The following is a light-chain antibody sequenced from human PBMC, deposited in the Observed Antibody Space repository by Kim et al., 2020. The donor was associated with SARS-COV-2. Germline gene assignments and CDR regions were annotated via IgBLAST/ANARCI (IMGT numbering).Light chain of an antibody. Sequence: PGQSVTISCTGTSSDVGSYNLVSWYQQHPGKAPKLMIYEGSKRPSGVSNRFSGSKSGNTASLTISGLQAEDEADYYCCSYAGSVVFGGGTQLTVL. CDR1: SSDVGSYNL. CDR3: CSYAGSVV. CDR2: EGS. V-gene: IGLV2-23*01. J-gene: IGLJ2*01.